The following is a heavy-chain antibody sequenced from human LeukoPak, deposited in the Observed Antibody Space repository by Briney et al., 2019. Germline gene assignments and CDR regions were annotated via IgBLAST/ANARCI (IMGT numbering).Heavy chain of an antibody. CDR2: IYYTGST. D-gene: IGHD6-13*01. CDR1: GGSISSYY. CDR3: ARGSKAAPGTFDY. Sequence: SETLSFTCTVSGGSISSYYWSWIRQPPGKGLEWIGYIYYTGSTDYNPSLKSRVAISVDTSKNQFSLKLSSVTAADTAVYYCARGSKAAPGTFDYWGQGTLVTVSS. J-gene: IGHJ4*02. V-gene: IGHV4-59*01.